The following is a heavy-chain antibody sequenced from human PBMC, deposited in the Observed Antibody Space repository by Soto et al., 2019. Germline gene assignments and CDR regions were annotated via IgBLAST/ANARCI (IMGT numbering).Heavy chain of an antibody. CDR2: IYPDDSDT. D-gene: IGHD1-1*01. Sequence: PWESLKISCEGSGYTFSSYSIGLLRQIPWKGLEWMGIIYPDDSDTRYSPSFRGQVTISVDKSISSAYLQWRSLKASDSAMYFCASIRRSYNPLEDWGRGTPVTVSS. V-gene: IGHV5-51*01. CDR3: ASIRRSYNPLED. J-gene: IGHJ4*01. CDR1: GYTFSSYS.